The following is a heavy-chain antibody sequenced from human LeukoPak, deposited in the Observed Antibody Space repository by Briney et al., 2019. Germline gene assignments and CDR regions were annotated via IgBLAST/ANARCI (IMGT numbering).Heavy chain of an antibody. J-gene: IGHJ4*02. CDR1: GYTFTSYD. Sequence: ASVKVSCKASGYTFTSYDINWVRQATGQGLEWMGWMNPNSGNTGYAQKLQGRVTMTTDTSTSTAYMELRSLRSDDTAVYYCARGGVGALDYWGQGTLVTVSS. CDR2: MNPNSGNT. CDR3: ARGGVGALDY. D-gene: IGHD1-26*01. V-gene: IGHV1-8*01.